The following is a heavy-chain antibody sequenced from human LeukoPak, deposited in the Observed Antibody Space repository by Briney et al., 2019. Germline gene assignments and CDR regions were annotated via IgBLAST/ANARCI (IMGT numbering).Heavy chain of an antibody. CDR3: TTGGARLGELLSPGDYYYYGMDV. CDR1: GFTFIDYY. D-gene: IGHD3-10*01. Sequence: GGSLRLSCAASGFTFIDYYMNWIRQAPGKGLEWVSYISSIGSTIYYADSVKGRFTGSRDNARNSLYLQTNSLKPEDTAVYYCTTGGARLGELLSPGDYYYYGMDVWGQGTTVTVSS. CDR2: ISSIGSTI. V-gene: IGHV3-11*01. J-gene: IGHJ6*02.